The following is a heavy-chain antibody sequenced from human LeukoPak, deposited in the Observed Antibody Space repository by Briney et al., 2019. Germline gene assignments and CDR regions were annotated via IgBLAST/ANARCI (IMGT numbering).Heavy chain of an antibody. D-gene: IGHD3-10*01. J-gene: IGHJ4*02. CDR1: GFSLSTSGVG. CDR2: IYWDDDN. CDR3: AHTHYYGSGLNDFDY. Sequence: SGPTLVNPTQTLTLTCTFSGFSLSTSGVGVGWIRQPPGKALEWLALIYWDDDNRYSPSLKSRLTITKDTSKNQVVLTMTNMDPVDTATYYCAHTHYYGSGLNDFDYWGQGTLVTVSS. V-gene: IGHV2-5*02.